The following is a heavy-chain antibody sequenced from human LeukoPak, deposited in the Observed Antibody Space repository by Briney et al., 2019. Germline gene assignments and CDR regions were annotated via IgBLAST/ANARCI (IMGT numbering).Heavy chain of an antibody. V-gene: IGHV3-48*03. CDR2: ISSSGSTI. CDR3: AELGITMIGGV. Sequence: GSLRLSCAASGFTFSSYGMNWVRQAPGKGLEWVSYISSSGSTIYYADSVKGRFTISRDNAKNSLYLQMDSLRAEDTAVYYCAELGITMIGGVWGKGTTVTISS. D-gene: IGHD3-10*02. J-gene: IGHJ6*04. CDR1: GFTFSSYG.